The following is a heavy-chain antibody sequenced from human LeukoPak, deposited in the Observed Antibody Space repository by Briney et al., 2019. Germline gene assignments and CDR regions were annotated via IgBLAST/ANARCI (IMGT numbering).Heavy chain of an antibody. J-gene: IGHJ4*02. CDR1: GFTFDDYA. V-gene: IGHV3-9*01. CDR2: ISWNSGSI. Sequence: PGGSLRFSCAASGFTFDDYAMHWVRQAPGKGLEWVSGISWNSGSIGYADSVKGRFTISRDNAKNSLYLQMNSLRAEDTALYYCAKDSSSWPYYFDYWGQGTLVTVSS. CDR3: AKDSSSWPYYFDY. D-gene: IGHD6-13*01.